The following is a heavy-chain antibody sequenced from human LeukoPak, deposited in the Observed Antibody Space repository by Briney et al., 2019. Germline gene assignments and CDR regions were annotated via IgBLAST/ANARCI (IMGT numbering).Heavy chain of an antibody. V-gene: IGHV1-8*01. CDR2: MNPGSGNT. CDR1: GYTFTSYD. J-gene: IGHJ4*02. CDR3: AAHTYYYSSGSFAY. D-gene: IGHD3-10*01. Sequence: ASVKVSCKASGYTFTSYDINWVRQATGQGPEWMGRMNPGSGNTGYAQRFQGRVTMTRDTSINTAYLELSSLTSEDTAVYYCAAHTYYYSSGSFAYWGQGTLVTVSS.